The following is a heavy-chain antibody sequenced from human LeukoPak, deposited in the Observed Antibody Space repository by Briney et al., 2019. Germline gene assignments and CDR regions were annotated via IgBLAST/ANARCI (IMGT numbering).Heavy chain of an antibody. D-gene: IGHD3-10*01. Sequence: GGSLRLSCAASTFTFSSYNMNWVRQAPGKGLEWVSSISSSGTYIYYRDSVKGRFTISRDNAENSLYLEMNSLRVEDTAMYYCVEDYGSYRPIDYWGQGTLVTVSS. CDR3: VEDYGSYRPIDY. J-gene: IGHJ4*02. CDR2: ISSSGTYI. CDR1: TFTFSSYN. V-gene: IGHV3-21*01.